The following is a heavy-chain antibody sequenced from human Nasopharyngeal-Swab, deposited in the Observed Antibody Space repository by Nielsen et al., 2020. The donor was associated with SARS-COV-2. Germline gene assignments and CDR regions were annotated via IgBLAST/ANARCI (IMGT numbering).Heavy chain of an antibody. J-gene: IGHJ4*02. V-gene: IGHV3-33*01. CDR3: ARELAAAGTGGN. CDR2: IWYDGSNK. D-gene: IGHD6-13*01. CDR1: GFTFSSYG. Sequence: GGSLRLSCAASGFTFSSYGVHWVRQAPGKGLEWVAVIWYDGSNKYYADSVKGRFTISRDNSKNTLYLQMNSLRAEDTAVYYCARELAAAGTGGNWGQGTLVTVSS.